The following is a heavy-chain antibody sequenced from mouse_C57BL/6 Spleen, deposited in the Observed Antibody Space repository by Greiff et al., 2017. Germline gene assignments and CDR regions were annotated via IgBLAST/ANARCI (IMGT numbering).Heavy chain of an antibody. Sequence: QVQLQQSGAELVRPGTSVKVSCKASGYAFTNYLIEWVKQRPGQGLEWIGVINPGSGGTNYNEKFKGKATLTADKSSSTAYMQLSSLTSEDSAVYFCARAGRDYSYFDYWGQGTTLTVSS. CDR2: INPGSGGT. D-gene: IGHD2-4*01. CDR3: ARAGRDYSYFDY. V-gene: IGHV1-54*01. CDR1: GYAFTNYL. J-gene: IGHJ2*01.